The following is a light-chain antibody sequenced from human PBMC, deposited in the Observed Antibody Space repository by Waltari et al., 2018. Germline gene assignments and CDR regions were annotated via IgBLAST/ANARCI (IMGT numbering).Light chain of an antibody. CDR3: ATWDRILSAVI. Sequence: QSVLTQPPSVSAAPGQQVTISCSGSTSNIGENYVSWYQRLPGKDPRLLIFSNSGRPSGIPDRFYGSKSDTSATLGITGLQNGDEADYYCATWDRILSAVIIGGGTKLTVL. CDR2: SNS. J-gene: IGLJ2*01. CDR1: TSNIGENY. V-gene: IGLV1-51*01.